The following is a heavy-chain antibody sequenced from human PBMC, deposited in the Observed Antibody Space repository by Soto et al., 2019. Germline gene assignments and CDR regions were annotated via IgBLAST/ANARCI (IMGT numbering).Heavy chain of an antibody. D-gene: IGHD3-22*01. J-gene: IGHJ3*02. CDR2: ISAYNGNT. V-gene: IGHV1-18*01. Sequence: ASVKVSCKASGYTFTSYGISWVRQAPGQGLEWMGWISAYNGNTNYAQKLQGRVTMTTDTSTSTAYMELRSLRSDDTAVYYCAREVLPFTMIPTNAFDIWGQGTMVTVSS. CDR1: GYTFTSYG. CDR3: AREVLPFTMIPTNAFDI.